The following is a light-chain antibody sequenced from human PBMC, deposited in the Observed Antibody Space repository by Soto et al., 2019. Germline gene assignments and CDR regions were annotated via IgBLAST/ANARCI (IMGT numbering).Light chain of an antibody. CDR2: EGS. J-gene: IGLJ2*01. V-gene: IGLV2-23*01. CDR1: SSDVGSYNL. Sequence: QSALTQPASVSGSPGQSITSSCTGTSSDVGSYNLVSWYQHHPGKAPKLMIYEGSKRPSGVSNRFSGSKSGNTASLTISGLQAEDEADYYCCSYAGSSTPVLFGGGTKLTVL. CDR3: CSYAGSSTPVL.